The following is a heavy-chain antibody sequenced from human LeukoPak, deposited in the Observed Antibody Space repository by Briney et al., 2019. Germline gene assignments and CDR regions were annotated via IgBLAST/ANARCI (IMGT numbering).Heavy chain of an antibody. J-gene: IGHJ4*02. CDR3: ARGPVDIVATFYFDY. CDR2: IYTSGST. Sequence: SETLSLTCTVSGGSISSYYWSWIRQPAGKGLEWIGRIYTSGSTNYNPSLKSRVTMSVDTSKNQFSLKLSSVTAADTAVYYCARGPVDIVATFYFDYWGQGTLVTVSS. CDR1: GGSISSYY. D-gene: IGHD5-12*01. V-gene: IGHV4-4*07.